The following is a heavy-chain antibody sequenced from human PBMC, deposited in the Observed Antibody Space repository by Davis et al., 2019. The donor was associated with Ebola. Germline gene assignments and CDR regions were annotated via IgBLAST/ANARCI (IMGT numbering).Heavy chain of an antibody. CDR2: ISGSGGST. D-gene: IGHD2-15*01. V-gene: IGHV3-23*01. CDR3: AKGGYCSGGSCYSDYYYYGMDV. J-gene: IGHJ6*02. CDR1: GFTFTNYV. Sequence: GGSLRLSCAASGFTFTNYVMSWLRQAPGKGLEWVSAISGSGGSTYYADSVKGRFTISRDNSKNTLYLQMNSLRAEDTAVYYCAKGGYCSGGSCYSDYYYYGMDVWGQGTTVTVSS.